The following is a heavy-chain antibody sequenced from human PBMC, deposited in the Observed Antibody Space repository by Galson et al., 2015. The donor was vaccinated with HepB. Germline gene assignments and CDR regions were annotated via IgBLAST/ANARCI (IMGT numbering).Heavy chain of an antibody. CDR2: INDSGST. V-gene: IGHV4-34*01. CDR3: ARGKARLVADY. D-gene: IGHD3-9*01. CDR1: GGSFSGYY. J-gene: IGHJ4*02. Sequence: ETLSLTCGVYGGSFSGYYWEWIRQPPGKGLEWIGEINDSGSTKYNPSLKSRVTISVDTSKNHFSLKLSSVTAADTAVYYCARGKARLVADYWGQGTLVTVSS.